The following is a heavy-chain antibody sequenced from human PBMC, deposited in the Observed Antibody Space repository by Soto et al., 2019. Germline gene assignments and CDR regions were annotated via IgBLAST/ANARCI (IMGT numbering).Heavy chain of an antibody. Sequence: SETLSLTCTVSGGSISSSSYYWGWIRQPPGKGLEWIGSIYYSGSTYYNPSLKSRVTISVDTSKNQFSLKLSSVTAADTAVYYCARRLRKTTFDYWGQGTLVTVSS. J-gene: IGHJ4*02. D-gene: IGHD1-1*01. CDR1: GGSISSSSYY. CDR2: IYYSGST. V-gene: IGHV4-39*01. CDR3: ARRLRKTTFDY.